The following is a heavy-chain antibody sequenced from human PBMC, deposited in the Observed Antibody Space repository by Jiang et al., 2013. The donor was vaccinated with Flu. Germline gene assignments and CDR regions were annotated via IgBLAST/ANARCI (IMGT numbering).Heavy chain of an antibody. Sequence: GSGLVKPSETLSLTCTVSGDSINYYYWSWVRQTAGRGLEWIGRINSAGRTSYNPSLKNRVTMSVDSSKNQFSLKLSSVTAADTAVYYCARSPASYYYYYMDVWGKGTTVTVSS. D-gene: IGHD2-2*01. CDR3: ARSPASYYYYYMDV. CDR1: GDSINYYY. V-gene: IGHV4-4*07. CDR2: INSAGRT. J-gene: IGHJ6*03.